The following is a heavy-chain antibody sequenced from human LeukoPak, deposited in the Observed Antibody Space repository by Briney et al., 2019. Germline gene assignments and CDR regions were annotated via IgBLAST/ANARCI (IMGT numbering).Heavy chain of an antibody. CDR2: TYYRSKWYN. Sequence: SQTLSLTCAISGDSVSSNSAAWHWIRQSPSRGLEWLGRTYYRSKWYNDYAVSVKSRITINPDTSKNQFSLQLNSVTAADTAVYYCARERDVFEYSSSAMDAFDIWGQGTMVTVSS. V-gene: IGHV6-1*01. D-gene: IGHD6-6*01. CDR3: ARERDVFEYSSSAMDAFDI. CDR1: GDSVSSNSAA. J-gene: IGHJ3*02.